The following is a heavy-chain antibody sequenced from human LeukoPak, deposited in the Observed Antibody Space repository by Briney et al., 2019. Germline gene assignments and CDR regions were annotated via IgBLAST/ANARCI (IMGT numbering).Heavy chain of an antibody. J-gene: IGHJ5*02. D-gene: IGHD5-24*01. V-gene: IGHV1-69*05. CDR1: GGTFSSYA. CDR2: IIPIFGTA. Sequence: ASVKASCKASGGTFSSYAISWVRQAPGQGLEWMGGIIPIFGTANYAQKFQGRVTITTDESTSTAYMELSSLRSEDTAVYYCARAQFGINWFDPWGQGTLVTVSS. CDR3: ARAQFGINWFDP.